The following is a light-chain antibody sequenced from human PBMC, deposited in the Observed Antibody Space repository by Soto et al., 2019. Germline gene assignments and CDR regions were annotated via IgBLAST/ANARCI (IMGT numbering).Light chain of an antibody. V-gene: IGLV2-14*01. Sequence: QSALTQPASVSGSPGQSITISCTGTSSDVGGYNFVSWYQQHPGKAPKLMIYEVSSRPSGVSDRFSGSKSGNTASLTISGLQAEDEADYYCYSYTTESTWVFGTGTKLTVL. CDR2: EVS. CDR1: SSDVGGYNF. J-gene: IGLJ1*01. CDR3: YSYTTESTWV.